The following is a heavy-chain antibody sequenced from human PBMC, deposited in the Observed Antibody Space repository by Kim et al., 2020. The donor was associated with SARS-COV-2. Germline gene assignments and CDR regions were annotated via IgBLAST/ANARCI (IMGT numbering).Heavy chain of an antibody. D-gene: IGHD6-13*01. V-gene: IGHV4-59*08. Sequence: YNPSLKSRVTISVDTSKNQFSLKLSSVTAADTAVYYCARLGIAAAGEFDYWGQGTLVTVSS. CDR3: ARLGIAAAGEFDY. J-gene: IGHJ4*02.